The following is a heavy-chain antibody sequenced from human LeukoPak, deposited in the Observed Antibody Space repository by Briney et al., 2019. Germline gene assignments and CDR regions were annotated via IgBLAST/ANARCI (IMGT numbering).Heavy chain of an antibody. CDR2: ISNGAATI. CDR1: GFTFGNYE. D-gene: IGHD4/OR15-4a*01. Sequence: GGSLRLSCTASGFTFGNYEMNWVRQAPGKGLEWISYISNGAATIHYADSVKGRFTISRDNAKNSLSLHMNRLRVEDTAVYYCARHDSGDSFDYWGQGTLVTVSS. V-gene: IGHV3-48*03. J-gene: IGHJ4*02. CDR3: ARHDSGDSFDY.